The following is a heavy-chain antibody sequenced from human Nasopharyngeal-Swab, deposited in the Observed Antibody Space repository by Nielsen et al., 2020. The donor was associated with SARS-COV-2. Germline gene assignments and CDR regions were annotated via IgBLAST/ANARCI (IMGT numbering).Heavy chain of an antibody. CDR3: AGDLGGYFDY. D-gene: IGHD3-10*01. CDR2: ISGSGGST. J-gene: IGHJ4*02. Sequence: GGSLRLSCAASGFTFSSYAMSWVRQAPGKGLGWVSAISGSGGSTYYADSVKGRFTISRDNSKNTLYLQMNSLRAEDTAVYYCAGDLGGYFDYWGQGTLVTVSS. CDR1: GFTFSSYA. V-gene: IGHV3-23*01.